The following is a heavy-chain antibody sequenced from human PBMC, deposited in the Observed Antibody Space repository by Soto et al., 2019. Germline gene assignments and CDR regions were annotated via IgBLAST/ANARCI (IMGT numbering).Heavy chain of an antibody. J-gene: IGHJ4*02. CDR1: GYTFTGYY. Sequence: GASVKVSCKASGYTFTGYYMHWVRQAPGQGLEWMGWINPNSGGTNYAQKFQERVTITRDMSTSTAYMELSSLRSEDTAVYYCAAAHYYDSSGYYLPALDYWGQGTLVTVSS. D-gene: IGHD3-22*01. V-gene: IGHV1-2*02. CDR3: AAAHYYDSSGYYLPALDY. CDR2: INPNSGGT.